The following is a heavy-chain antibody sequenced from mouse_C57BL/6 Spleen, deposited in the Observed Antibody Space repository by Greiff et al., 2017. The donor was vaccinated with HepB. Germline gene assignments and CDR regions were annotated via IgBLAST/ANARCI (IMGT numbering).Heavy chain of an antibody. CDR3: ARKRGYYFDD. J-gene: IGHJ2*01. CDR2: IYPSDSET. V-gene: IGHV1-61*01. CDR1: GYTFTSYW. D-gene: IGHD1-1*02. Sequence: QVQLQQPGAELVRPGSSVKLSCKASGYTFTSYWMDWVKQRPGQGLEWIGNIYPSDSETHYNQKFKDKATLTVDKSSSTAYMQLSSLTSEDSAVYYCARKRGYYFDDWGQGTTLTVSS.